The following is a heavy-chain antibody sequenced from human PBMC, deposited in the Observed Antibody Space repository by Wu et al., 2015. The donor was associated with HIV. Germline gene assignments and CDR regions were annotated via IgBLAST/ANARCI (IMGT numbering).Heavy chain of an antibody. V-gene: IGHV1-46*01. J-gene: IGHJ6*02. D-gene: IGHD5-18*01. CDR1: GYTFTSYY. Sequence: QVQLVQSGAEVKKPGASVKVSCKASGYTFTSYYMHWVRQAPGQGLEWMGIINPSGGSTSYAQKFQGRVTMTRDTSTSTVYMELSSLRSEDTAVYYCAREYITPLYSYGDNYYYYGMDVWGQGTTVTVSS. CDR2: INPSGGST. CDR3: AREYITPLYSYGDNYYYYGMDV.